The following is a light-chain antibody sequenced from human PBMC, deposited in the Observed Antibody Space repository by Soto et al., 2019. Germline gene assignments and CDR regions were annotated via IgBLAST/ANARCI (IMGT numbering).Light chain of an antibody. CDR1: QSVGVY. Sequence: EIVLTQSPATLSLSPGERATLSCRASQSVGVYLAWYQQKPGQSPRLLIYDASNRATGIQARFSGSGSGAALPLPTRSLEPEDFGVYYGQQRNTWPLTFGAGEKVESK. CDR2: DAS. V-gene: IGKV3-11*01. CDR3: QQRNTWPLT. J-gene: IGKJ4*01.